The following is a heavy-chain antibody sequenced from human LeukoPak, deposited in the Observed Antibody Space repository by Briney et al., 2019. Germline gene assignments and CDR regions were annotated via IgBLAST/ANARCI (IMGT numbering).Heavy chain of an antibody. J-gene: IGHJ4*02. Sequence: SETLSLTCSVSGGSVSSSSYYWSWIRQPPGKGLEWIGYIYYSGTTNYNPSLQSRVTISVATSKNQFSLKLSSVTAADTALYYCARDRASAGGFDYWGQGTLVTVSS. CDR1: GGSVSSSSYY. D-gene: IGHD2-15*01. V-gene: IGHV4-61*01. CDR3: ARDRASAGGFDY. CDR2: IYYSGTT.